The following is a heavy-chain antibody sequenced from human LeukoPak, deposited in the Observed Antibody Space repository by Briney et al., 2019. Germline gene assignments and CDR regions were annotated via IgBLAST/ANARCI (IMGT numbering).Heavy chain of an antibody. V-gene: IGHV4-39*01. Sequence: PSETLSLTCTVSGGSISSNNYYWGWIRQPPGKGLEWIGEINHSGSTNYNPSLKSRVTISVDTSKNQFSLKLSSVTAADTAVYYCARHPRIGLWAFDIWGQGTMVTVSS. J-gene: IGHJ3*02. D-gene: IGHD3-16*01. CDR3: ARHPRIGLWAFDI. CDR2: INHSGST. CDR1: GGSISSNNYY.